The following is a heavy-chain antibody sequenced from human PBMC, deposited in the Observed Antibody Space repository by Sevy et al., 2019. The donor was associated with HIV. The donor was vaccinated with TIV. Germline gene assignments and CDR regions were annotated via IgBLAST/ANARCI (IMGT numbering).Heavy chain of an antibody. CDR1: GFRFSSYG. V-gene: IGHV3-23*01. Sequence: GGSLRLSCSVSGFRFSSYGMTWVRQAPGKGLEWVSSISGTGATTDYADSVKGRFTISRDNARNTLFLQMNTLRAEDTAIYYCAKDAGLNWDQYLFESWGQGTLVTVSS. CDR2: ISGTGATT. D-gene: IGHD1-26*01. J-gene: IGHJ4*02. CDR3: AKDAGLNWDQYLFES.